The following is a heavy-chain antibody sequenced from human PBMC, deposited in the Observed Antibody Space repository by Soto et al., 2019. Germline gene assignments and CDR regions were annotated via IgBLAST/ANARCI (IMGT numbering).Heavy chain of an antibody. Sequence: ASVKVSCKASGYTFTSYAMHWVRQAPGQRLEWMGWINAGNGNTKYSQKFQGRVTITRDTSASTAYMELSSLRSEDTAVYYCARDQVSSGWYIGSLDAFDIWGQGTMVTVSS. D-gene: IGHD6-19*01. CDR3: ARDQVSSGWYIGSLDAFDI. J-gene: IGHJ3*02. CDR2: INAGNGNT. V-gene: IGHV1-3*01. CDR1: GYTFTSYA.